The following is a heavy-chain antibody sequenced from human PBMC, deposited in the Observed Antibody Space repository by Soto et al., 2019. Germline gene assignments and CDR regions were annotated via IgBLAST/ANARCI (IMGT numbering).Heavy chain of an antibody. CDR1: GGSFSGYY. J-gene: IGHJ4*02. CDR3: ARDYIWGSYRPI. D-gene: IGHD3-16*02. V-gene: IGHV4-34*01. Sequence: SETLSLTCAVYGGSFSGYYWSWIRQPPGKGLEWIGEINHSGSTNYNPSLKSRVTISVDTSKNQFSLKLSSVTAADTAVYYCARDYIWGSYRPIWGQGTLVTVSS. CDR2: INHSGST.